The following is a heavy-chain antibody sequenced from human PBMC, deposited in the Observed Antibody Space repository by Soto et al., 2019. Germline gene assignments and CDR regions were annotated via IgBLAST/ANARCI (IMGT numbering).Heavy chain of an antibody. J-gene: IGHJ6*02. V-gene: IGHV2-5*01. CDR1: GFSLSTSGVG. Sequence: QITLKESGPTLVKPTQTLTLTCTFSGFSLSTSGVGVGWIRQPPGKALEWLALIYWNDDKRYSPSLKSRLTITKDTSKNQVVLTMTNMDPVDTATYYCAHRRGSISWTHYYYYGMDVWGPGTTVTVSS. CDR3: AHRRGSISWTHYYYYGMDV. D-gene: IGHD6-13*01. CDR2: IYWNDDK.